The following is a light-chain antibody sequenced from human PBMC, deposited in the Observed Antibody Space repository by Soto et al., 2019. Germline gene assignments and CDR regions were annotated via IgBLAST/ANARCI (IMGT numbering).Light chain of an antibody. CDR1: QSVSSSY. CDR2: GAS. V-gene: IGKV3-20*01. J-gene: IGKJ5*01. CDR3: QQYGSSSIT. Sequence: EIVLTQSTGTLALSPCERATLSCSASQSVSSSYLAWYQQKPGQAPRLLIYGASSRATGIPDRFSGSGSGTDFTLTISRLEPEDFAVDYCQQYGSSSITFGQGTRLEI.